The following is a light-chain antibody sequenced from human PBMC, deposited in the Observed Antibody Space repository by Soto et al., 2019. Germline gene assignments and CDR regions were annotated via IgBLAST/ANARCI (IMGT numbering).Light chain of an antibody. J-gene: IGLJ3*02. CDR3: SSYTTTSTRV. V-gene: IGLV2-14*01. CDR2: EVS. CDR1: SSDVGGYNS. Sequence: QSVLTQPASVSGSPGKSITISCTGTSSDVGGYNSVSWYQQYPGNAPRLIIFEVSNRPSEVSNRFAGSKSGNTASLIISGLQAEDEADYYCSSYTTTSTRVFGGGTKLTVL.